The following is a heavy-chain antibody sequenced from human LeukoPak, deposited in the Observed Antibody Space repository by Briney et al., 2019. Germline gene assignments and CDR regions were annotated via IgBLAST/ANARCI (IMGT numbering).Heavy chain of an antibody. D-gene: IGHD2-2*01. Sequence: ASVKVSCKASGGTFSSYAISWVRQAPGQGLEWMGRIIPILGIANYAQKFQGRVTITADKSTSTAYMELSSLRSEDTAVYYCARDPLVVVPAAHPRDAEYFQHWGQGTLVTVSS. CDR1: GGTFSSYA. V-gene: IGHV1-69*04. J-gene: IGHJ1*01. CDR2: IIPILGIA. CDR3: ARDPLVVVPAAHPRDAEYFQH.